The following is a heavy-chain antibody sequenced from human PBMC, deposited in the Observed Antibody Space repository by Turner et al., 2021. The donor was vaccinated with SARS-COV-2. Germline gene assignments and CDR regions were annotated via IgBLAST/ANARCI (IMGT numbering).Heavy chain of an antibody. CDR3: TRVKYCSGGSCYGYYFDY. D-gene: IGHD2-15*01. V-gene: IGHV3-49*04. Sequence: VQLVESGGGLVQPGRSLRLSCTAPGFTFGNYAMNWVRQAPGKGLEWGGFIRSKAYGGTTQYAASVKGRFTISRDDSKSIAYLQMNSLKTEDTAVYYCTRVKYCSGGSCYGYYFDYWGQGTLVTVSS. CDR1: GFTFGNYA. J-gene: IGHJ4*02. CDR2: IRSKAYGGTT.